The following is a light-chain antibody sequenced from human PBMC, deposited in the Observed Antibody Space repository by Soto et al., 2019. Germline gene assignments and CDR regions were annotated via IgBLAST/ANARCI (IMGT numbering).Light chain of an antibody. V-gene: IGKV3-20*01. CDR1: QTVRNNY. J-gene: IGKJ4*01. Sequence: EFVLTQSPGTLSLSPGERATLSCRASQTVRNNYLAWYQQKPGQAPRLLIYDASSRATGIPDRFSGGGSGTELTLTIIRLEPEDFAVYYCQQFSSYPLTFGGGTKVEIK. CDR3: QQFSSYPLT. CDR2: DAS.